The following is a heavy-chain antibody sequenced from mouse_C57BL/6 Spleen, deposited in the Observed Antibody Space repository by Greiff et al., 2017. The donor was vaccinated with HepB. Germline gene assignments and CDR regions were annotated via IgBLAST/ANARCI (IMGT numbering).Heavy chain of an antibody. CDR3: AREGLWDDYFDY. D-gene: IGHD4-1*01. V-gene: IGHV1-22*01. CDR2: INPNNGGT. CDR1: GYTFTDYN. Sequence: VQLQQSGPELVKPGASVKMSCKASGYTFTDYNMHWVKQSHGKSLEWIGYINPNNGGTSYNQKFKGKATLTVNKSSSTAYMELRSLTSEDSAVYYCAREGLWDDYFDYWGQGTTLTVSS. J-gene: IGHJ2*01.